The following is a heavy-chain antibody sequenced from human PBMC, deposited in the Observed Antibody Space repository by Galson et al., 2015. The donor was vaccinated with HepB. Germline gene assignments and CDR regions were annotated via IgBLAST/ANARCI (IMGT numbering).Heavy chain of an antibody. D-gene: IGHD2-2*02. CDR3: ASCSSASCYTLGFED. CDR1: GFTFKNYA. J-gene: IGHJ4*02. Sequence: SLRLSCAASGFTFKNYAMSWVRQAPGRGLEWVSTMSGNGDSTYYADSVKGRFTTSRDNSKNTLYLQMDSLRAEDTAVYHCASCSSASCYTLGFEDWGQGTLVTVSS. CDR2: MSGNGDST. V-gene: IGHV3-23*01.